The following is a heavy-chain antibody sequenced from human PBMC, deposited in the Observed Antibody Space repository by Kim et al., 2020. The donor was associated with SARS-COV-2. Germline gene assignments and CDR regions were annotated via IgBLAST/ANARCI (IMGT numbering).Heavy chain of an antibody. CDR3: ARQWVMEYNWFDP. CDR2: IYYSGST. D-gene: IGHD3-16*01. V-gene: IGHV4-39*01. J-gene: IGHJ5*02. CDR1: GRSISSSSYY. Sequence: SETLSLTCTVSGRSISSSSYYWGWIRQPPGKGLEWIGSIYYSGSTYYNPSLKSRVTISVDTSKNQFSLKLSSVTAADTAVYYCARQWVMEYNWFDPWGQGTLVTVSS.